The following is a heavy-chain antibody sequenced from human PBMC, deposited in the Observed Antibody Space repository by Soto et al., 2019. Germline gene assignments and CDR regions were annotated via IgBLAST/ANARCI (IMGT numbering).Heavy chain of an antibody. D-gene: IGHD7-27*01. J-gene: IGHJ6*03. CDR2: INHSGST. V-gene: IGHV4-34*01. CDR3: ARRGEIRNWGYYYYYMDV. Sequence: SETLSLTCAVYGGSFSGYYWSWIRQPPGKGLEWIGEINHSGSTNYNPSLKSRVTISVDTSKNQFSLKLSSVTAADTAVYYCARRGEIRNWGYYYYYMDVWGKGTTVTVSS. CDR1: GGSFSGYY.